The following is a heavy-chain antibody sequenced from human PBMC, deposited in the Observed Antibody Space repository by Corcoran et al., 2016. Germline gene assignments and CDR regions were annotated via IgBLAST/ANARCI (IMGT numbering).Heavy chain of an antibody. CDR1: GGSISSSSYY. Sequence: QLQLQESGPGLVKPSETLSLTCTVSGGSISSSSYYWGWIRQPPGKGLEWIGSIYYSGSTYYNPSLKSRATISVDTSKNQFSRKRSSVTAADTAVYYCARMRARSDKNFWSGYSRKNNWFDPWGQGTLVTVSS. CDR3: ARMRARSDKNFWSGYSRKNNWFDP. V-gene: IGHV4-39*07. CDR2: IYYSGST. J-gene: IGHJ5*02. D-gene: IGHD3-3*01.